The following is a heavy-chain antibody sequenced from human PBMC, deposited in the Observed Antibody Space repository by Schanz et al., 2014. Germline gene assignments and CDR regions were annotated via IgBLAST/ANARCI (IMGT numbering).Heavy chain of an antibody. CDR2: IIPILGIT. D-gene: IGHD6-13*01. CDR3: ARDGEAAAGCDY. J-gene: IGHJ4*02. V-gene: IGHV1-69*04. Sequence: QVQLVQSGGEVKKPGASVKLSCKASGYIFGSHGMTWVRQAPGQGPELMGRIIPILGITNVAQTFQDRVTITADKSTSTAYMELSSLRSEDTAVYYCARDGEAAAGCDYWGQGTLVAVSS. CDR1: GYIFGSHG.